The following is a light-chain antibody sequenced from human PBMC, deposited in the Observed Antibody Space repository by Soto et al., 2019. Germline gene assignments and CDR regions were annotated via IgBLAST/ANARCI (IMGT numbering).Light chain of an antibody. CDR3: QQYGSSPA. CDR1: QSVSSSY. J-gene: IGKJ4*01. V-gene: IGKV3-20*01. CDR2: GAS. Sequence: EIVLTQSPGTLSLSPGERATLSCRASQSVSSSYLAWYQQKPGQAPRLLIYGASSRATGIPDRFSGSGSGTDFPLTIRRLEPEYFAVYFCQQYGSSPAFGGGTKVEIK.